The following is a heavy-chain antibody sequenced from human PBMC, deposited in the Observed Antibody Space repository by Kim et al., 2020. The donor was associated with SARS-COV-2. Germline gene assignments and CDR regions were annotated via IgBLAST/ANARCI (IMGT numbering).Heavy chain of an antibody. CDR2: GRPT. CDR3: ARGMGDY. V-gene: IGHV3-74*01. Sequence: GRPTTYADSVKGRFTITRDNAKNTLYLQMNSLRAEDTAIYYCARGMGDYWGQGTLVSVSS. J-gene: IGHJ4*02.